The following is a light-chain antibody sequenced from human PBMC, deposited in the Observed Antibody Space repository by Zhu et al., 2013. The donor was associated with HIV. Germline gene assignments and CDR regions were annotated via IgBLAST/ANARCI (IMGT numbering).Light chain of an antibody. V-gene: IGKV1-5*03. Sequence: DIQMTQSPSTLSASVGDRVTITCRASRSISSWLAWYQQKPGKAPKLLIYKASSLESGVPSRFSGSGSGTEFTLTISSLQPDDFATYYCQQGWTFGQGTKVEIK. J-gene: IGKJ1*01. CDR3: QQGWT. CDR2: KAS. CDR1: RSISSW.